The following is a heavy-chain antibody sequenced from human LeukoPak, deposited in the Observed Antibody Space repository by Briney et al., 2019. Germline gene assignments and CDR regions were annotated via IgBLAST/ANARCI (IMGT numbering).Heavy chain of an antibody. J-gene: IGHJ4*02. CDR1: GFTFRSHA. V-gene: IGHV3-30*04. Sequence: GGSLRLSCAASGFTFRSHAMHWVRQAPGKGLEWVAIISYDGSQKYYSDSVKGRFTISRDNSKNTLYLQMSSLRAEDTAVYYCARGGDGYDSSGYYYYWGQGTLVTVSS. D-gene: IGHD3-22*01. CDR3: ARGGDGYDSSGYYYY. CDR2: ISYDGSQK.